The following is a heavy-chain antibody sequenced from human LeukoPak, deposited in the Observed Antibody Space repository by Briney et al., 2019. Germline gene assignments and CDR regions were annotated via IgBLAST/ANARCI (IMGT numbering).Heavy chain of an antibody. V-gene: IGHV1-2*02. CDR3: ASIMGWGTVTTPHVRHFDY. CDR1: GYTFTGYY. D-gene: IGHD4-17*01. CDR2: INPNSGGT. J-gene: IGHJ4*02. Sequence: EASVKVSCKASGYTFTGYYMHWVRQAPGQGLEWMGWINPNSGGTNYAQKFQGRVTMTRDTSISTAYMELSRLRSDDTAVYYCASIMGWGTVTTPHVRHFDYWGQGTLVTVSS.